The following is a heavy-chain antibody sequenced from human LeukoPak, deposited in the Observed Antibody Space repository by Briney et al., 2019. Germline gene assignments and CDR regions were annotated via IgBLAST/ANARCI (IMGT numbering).Heavy chain of an antibody. J-gene: IGHJ4*02. Sequence: ASVKVSCKASGYTFTSYGISWVRQAPGQGLEWMGWISAYNGNTNYAQKLQGRVTMTTDTSTSTAYMELRSLRSDDTAVYYCARDRIAVAGISSRRFDHWGQGTLVTVSS. D-gene: IGHD6-19*01. V-gene: IGHV1-18*01. CDR1: GYTFTSYG. CDR2: ISAYNGNT. CDR3: ARDRIAVAGISSRRFDH.